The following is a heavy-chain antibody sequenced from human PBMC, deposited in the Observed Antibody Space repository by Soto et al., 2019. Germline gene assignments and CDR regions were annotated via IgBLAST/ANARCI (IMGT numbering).Heavy chain of an antibody. J-gene: IGHJ4*02. CDR3: ARDPYGGYIFDS. V-gene: IGHV3-30-3*01. Sequence: QVHLVESGGGVVQPGTSLRLSCAASGFTFRNYAMHWVRQSPAKGLEWLAVISFDGANIFYADAAKGRFTISRDNSKETLYLQLDSLRPEDTGVYFCARDPYGGYIFDSWGQGTQVTLSS. CDR1: GFTFRNYA. D-gene: IGHD5-12*01. CDR2: ISFDGANI.